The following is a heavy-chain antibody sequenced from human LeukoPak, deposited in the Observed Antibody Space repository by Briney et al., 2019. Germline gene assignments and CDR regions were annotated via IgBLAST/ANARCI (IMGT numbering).Heavy chain of an antibody. V-gene: IGHV5-51*01. CDR3: VRIMIVFGGVIH. CDR2: VYPGDSDT. CDR1: GYSFTSYW. Sequence: GESLKISCKGSGYSFTSYWIAWVRQMPGKGLEWMGIVYPGDSDTRYSPSFQGQVTISADNSINTAYLQWGSLKASDTAMYYCVRIMIVFGGVIHWGQGTLVTVSS. J-gene: IGHJ4*02. D-gene: IGHD3-16*02.